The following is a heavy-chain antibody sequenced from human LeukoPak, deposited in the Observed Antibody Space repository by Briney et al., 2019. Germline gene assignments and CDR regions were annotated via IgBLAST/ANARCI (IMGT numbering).Heavy chain of an antibody. Sequence: PGGSLRLSCAASGXTFSSYEMSWVRQGPGKGLEWLSYIGTSGSSIYYADSVKGRFTISRDNGKRSLYLQMNSVRGEDTGVYFCARDRGATSAFDIWGQGTMVTVSS. CDR1: GXTFSSYE. D-gene: IGHD1-26*01. CDR3: ARDRGATSAFDI. V-gene: IGHV3-48*03. CDR2: IGTSGSSI. J-gene: IGHJ3*02.